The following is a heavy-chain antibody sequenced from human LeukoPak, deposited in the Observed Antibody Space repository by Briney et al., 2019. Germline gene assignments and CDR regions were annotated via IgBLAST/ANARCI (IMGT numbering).Heavy chain of an antibody. Sequence: GGSLRLSCAASGFTVSSNYMSWVRQAPGKGLEWVSVIYIGGSTYYEDSVKGRFTISRDNSKNTLYLQMNSLRAEDTAVYYCARLYSTSYGMDVWGQGTTVTVSS. CDR2: IYIGGST. J-gene: IGHJ6*02. V-gene: IGHV3-66*04. CDR1: GFTVSSNY. CDR3: ARLYSTSYGMDV. D-gene: IGHD6-13*01.